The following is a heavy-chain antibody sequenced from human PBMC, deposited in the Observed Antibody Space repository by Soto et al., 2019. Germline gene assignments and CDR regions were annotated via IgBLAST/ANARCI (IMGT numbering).Heavy chain of an antibody. CDR2: TSADNGDT. J-gene: IGHJ4*02. CDR1: GYSFTRYG. Sequence: QVQLVQSGAEVKEPGASVKVSCKASGYSFTRYGFSWVRQAPGQGLEWMAWTSADNGDTNYASKRQGRVTLTTDTSTGTAYMELRSLRSDDTAVYYCARDERRTCTSSTCYYFDYWGQGTLVSVSS. V-gene: IGHV1-18*04. CDR3: ARDERRTCTSSTCYYFDY. D-gene: IGHD2-2*01.